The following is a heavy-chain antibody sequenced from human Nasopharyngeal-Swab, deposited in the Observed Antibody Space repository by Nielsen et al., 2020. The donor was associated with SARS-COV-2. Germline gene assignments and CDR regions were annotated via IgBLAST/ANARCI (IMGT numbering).Heavy chain of an antibody. Sequence: GGSLRLSCAASGFSFSNYGMSWVRQAPGKGLEWVSSISGSGGGTQYADSVKGRFTISRDNSKNTLLLQMNSLRAEDTAVYYCAFVDTNLLGYYYSGMDVWGQGTTVTVSS. D-gene: IGHD5-18*01. V-gene: IGHV3-23*01. J-gene: IGHJ6*02. CDR2: ISGSGGGT. CDR1: GFSFSNYG. CDR3: AFVDTNLLGYYYSGMDV.